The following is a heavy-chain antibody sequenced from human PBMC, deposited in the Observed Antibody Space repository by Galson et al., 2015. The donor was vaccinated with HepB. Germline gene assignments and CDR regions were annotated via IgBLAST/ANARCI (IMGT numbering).Heavy chain of an antibody. Sequence: SLRLSCAASGFTFSSSAMHWVRQAPGKGLEWVAVIWYDGSNKYYADSVKGRFTISRDNSKNTLYLQMNSLRAEDTAVYYCAREGPDGSYYNNGMDVWGQGTTVTGSS. J-gene: IGHJ6*02. V-gene: IGHV3-33*01. CDR2: IWYDGSNK. CDR3: AREGPDGSYYNNGMDV. CDR1: GFTFSSSA. D-gene: IGHD1-26*01.